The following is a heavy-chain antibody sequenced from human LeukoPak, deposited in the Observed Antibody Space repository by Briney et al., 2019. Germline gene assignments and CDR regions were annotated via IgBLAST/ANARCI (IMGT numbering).Heavy chain of an antibody. CDR1: GGTFSSYA. CDR2: IIPIFGTA. V-gene: IGHV1-69*06. CDR3: ATSITMVRGNNWFDP. D-gene: IGHD3-10*01. Sequence: ASVKVSCKASGGTFSSYAISWVRQAPGQGLEWMGGIIPIFGTANYAQKFQGRVTITADKSTSTAYMELSSLRSEDTAVYYCATSITMVRGNNWFDPWGQGTLVTVSS. J-gene: IGHJ5*02.